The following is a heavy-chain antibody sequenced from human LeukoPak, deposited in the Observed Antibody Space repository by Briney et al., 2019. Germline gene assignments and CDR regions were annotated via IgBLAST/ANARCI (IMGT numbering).Heavy chain of an antibody. CDR2: IYYSEST. V-gene: IGHV4-59*01. CDR3: ARYSSMTYNWFDP. J-gene: IGHJ5*02. D-gene: IGHD6-19*01. CDR1: GGSISSYY. Sequence: SETLSLTCTVSGGSISSYYWSWIRQPPGKGLEGIGYIYYSESTNYNPSLKSRVNISVDTSKNQFSLKLSSVTAADTAVYYCARYSSMTYNWFDPWGQGTLVTVSS.